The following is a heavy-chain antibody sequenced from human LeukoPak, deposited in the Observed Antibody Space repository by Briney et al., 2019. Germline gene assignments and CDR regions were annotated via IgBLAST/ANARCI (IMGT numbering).Heavy chain of an antibody. CDR3: ATYIAAADGYFDY. V-gene: IGHV4-31*03. CDR2: IYYSGST. Sequence: SQTLSLTCTVSGGSISSGGSYWGWIRQQPGKGLEWIGYIYYSGSTNYNPSLKSRVTISVDTSKNQLSLKLSSVTAADTAVYYCATYIAAADGYFDYWGQGTLVTVSS. CDR1: GGSISSGGSY. D-gene: IGHD6-13*01. J-gene: IGHJ4*02.